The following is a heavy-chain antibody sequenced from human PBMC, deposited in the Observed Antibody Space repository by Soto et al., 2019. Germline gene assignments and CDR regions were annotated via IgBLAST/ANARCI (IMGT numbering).Heavy chain of an antibody. Sequence: SETLSLTCTVSGGSISSGGYYWSWIRQHPGKGLEWIGYIYYSGSTYYNPSLKSRVTISVDTSKNQFSLKLSSVTAADTAVYYCARDRAGRSQQLVFFSFDYWGQGTLVTVSS. D-gene: IGHD6-6*01. CDR3: ARDRAGRSQQLVFFSFDY. CDR2: IYYSGST. J-gene: IGHJ4*02. CDR1: GGSISSGGYY. V-gene: IGHV4-31*03.